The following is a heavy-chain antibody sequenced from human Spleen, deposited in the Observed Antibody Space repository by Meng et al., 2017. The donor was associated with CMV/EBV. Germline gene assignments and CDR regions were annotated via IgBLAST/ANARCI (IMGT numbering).Heavy chain of an antibody. CDR2: IYYSGSP. D-gene: IGHD3-22*01. Sequence: ESSLGRVRPWETLSLTCTVSGVSISSYYWSWSRQPAGKGLEWLGSIYYSGSPYYNPSLKSGVTISVDTSKNQFSLKLSSVTAADTAVYYCARGGYYDSSGAPRFDYWGQGTLVTVSS. CDR3: ARGGYYDSSGAPRFDY. V-gene: IGHV4-59*08. CDR1: GVSISSYY. J-gene: IGHJ4*02.